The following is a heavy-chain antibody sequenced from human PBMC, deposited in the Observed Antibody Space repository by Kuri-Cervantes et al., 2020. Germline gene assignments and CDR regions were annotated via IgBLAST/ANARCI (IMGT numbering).Heavy chain of an antibody. Sequence: ASVKVSCKASGGTFSNYAINWVRQAPGQGLEWMGWINPNSGGTNYAQKFQGRVTMTRDTSISTAYMELSRLRSDDTAVYYCARDLSSVVAATQERNWFDPWGQGTLVTVSS. CDR1: GGTFSNYA. CDR3: ARDLSSVVAATQERNWFDP. J-gene: IGHJ5*02. D-gene: IGHD2-15*01. CDR2: INPNSGGT. V-gene: IGHV1-2*02.